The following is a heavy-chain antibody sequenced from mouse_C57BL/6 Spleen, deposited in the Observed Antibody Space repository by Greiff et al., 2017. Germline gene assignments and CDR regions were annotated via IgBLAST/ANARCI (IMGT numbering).Heavy chain of an antibody. V-gene: IGHV10-1*01. CDR2: IRSKSNNYAT. Sequence: EVQVVESGGGLVQPKGSLKLSCAASGFSFNTYAMNWVRQAPGKGLEWVARIRSKSNNYATYYADSVKDRFTISRDDSESMLYLQMNNLKTEDTAMYYCVRQRGTGSSYYFDYWGQGTTLTVSS. J-gene: IGHJ2*01. CDR1: GFSFNTYA. CDR3: VRQRGTGSSYYFDY. D-gene: IGHD1-1*01.